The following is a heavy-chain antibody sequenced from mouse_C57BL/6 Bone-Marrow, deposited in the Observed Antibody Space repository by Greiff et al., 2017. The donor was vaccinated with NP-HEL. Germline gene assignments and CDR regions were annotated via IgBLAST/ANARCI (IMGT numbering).Heavy chain of an antibody. CDR1: GYTFTEYT. V-gene: IGHV1-62-2*01. J-gene: IGHJ1*03. CDR2: FYPGSGSI. D-gene: IGHD1-1*01. Sequence: VQVAESGAELVKPGASVKLSCKASGYTFTEYTIHWVKQRSGQGLEWIGWFYPGSGSIKYNEKFKDKATLTADKSSSTVYMDLSRVTSEDAAVYFCARHGDYCGSSYGYFDVWGTGTTVTVSS. CDR3: ARHGDYCGSSYGYFDV.